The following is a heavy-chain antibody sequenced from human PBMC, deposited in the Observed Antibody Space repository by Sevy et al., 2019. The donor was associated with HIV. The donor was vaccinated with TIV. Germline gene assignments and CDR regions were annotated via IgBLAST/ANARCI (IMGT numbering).Heavy chain of an antibody. D-gene: IGHD3-22*01. V-gene: IGHV1-2*06. CDR3: ARGSPHSYDSSGRNDY. Sequence: ASVKVSCKASGYTFTGYYMHWVRQAPGQGLEWMGRINPNSGGTNYAQKFQGRVTMTRDTSISTAYMELSRLRSDDTAVYYCARGSPHSYDSSGRNDYWGQGTLVTVSS. CDR2: INPNSGGT. CDR1: GYTFTGYY. J-gene: IGHJ4*02.